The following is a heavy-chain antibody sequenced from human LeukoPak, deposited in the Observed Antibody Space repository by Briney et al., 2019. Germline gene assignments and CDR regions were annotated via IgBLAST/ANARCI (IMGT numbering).Heavy chain of an antibody. CDR1: GDSISSGNY. CDR2: IFHTGST. J-gene: IGHJ3*01. CDR3: ARAGLTGSKVACDV. Sequence: SETLSLTCTVSGDSISSGNYWGWIRQPPGKGLEWIGSIFHTGSTYFNLSLKSRVTISVDTSKNQFSLRLSSVTAADTVVYYCARAGLTGSKVACDVWGQGTMVTVSS. V-gene: IGHV4-38-2*02. D-gene: IGHD1-20*01.